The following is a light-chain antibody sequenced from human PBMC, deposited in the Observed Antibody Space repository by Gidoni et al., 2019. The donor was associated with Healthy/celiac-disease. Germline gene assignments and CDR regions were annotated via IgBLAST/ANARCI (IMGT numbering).Light chain of an antibody. CDR1: QSVSNN. J-gene: IGKJ1*01. CDR2: GAS. Sequence: EIVMTQSPATLSVSPGERATLSCRASQSVSNNLAWYQQKPGQAPRLLIYGASTRATGIPARFSGSGSGTEFTLTISSLQSEDFAVYYCQQYNNWPPTFXXXTKVEIK. CDR3: QQYNNWPPT. V-gene: IGKV3-15*01.